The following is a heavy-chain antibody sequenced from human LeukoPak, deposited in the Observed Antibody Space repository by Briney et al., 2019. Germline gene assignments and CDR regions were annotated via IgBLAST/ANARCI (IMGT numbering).Heavy chain of an antibody. V-gene: IGHV4-34*01. CDR3: AKHLRRRFFSKTLGFDP. J-gene: IGHJ5*02. CDR2: INHSGST. Sequence: SETLSLTCAVYGGSFSGDYWSWIRQPPGKGLEWVGEINHSGSTNYNPSLRSRVTISLDSSKNQFSLKLSSVTAADTAVYYCAKHLRRRFFSKTLGFDPWGQGTLVTVSS. D-gene: IGHD3-3*01. CDR1: GGSFSGDY.